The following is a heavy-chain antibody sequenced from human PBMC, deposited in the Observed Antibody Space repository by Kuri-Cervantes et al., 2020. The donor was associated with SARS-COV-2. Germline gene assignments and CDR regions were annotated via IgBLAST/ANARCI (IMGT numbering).Heavy chain of an antibody. CDR1: GGPLTSGDYF. Sequence: SETLSLTCNVSGGPLTSGDYFWTWIRQPPGKGLECIGYIYHTGNTYYNPSLKGRVAMSVDTAKNQFSLNLNSLTAADTAVYYCARDGSVARYPRTAFDIWGQGTMVTVSS. V-gene: IGHV4-30-4*08. CDR3: ARDGSVARYPRTAFDI. CDR2: IYHTGNT. J-gene: IGHJ3*02. D-gene: IGHD6-19*01.